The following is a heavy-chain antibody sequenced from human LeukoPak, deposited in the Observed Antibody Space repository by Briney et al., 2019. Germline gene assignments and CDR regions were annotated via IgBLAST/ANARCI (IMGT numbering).Heavy chain of an antibody. CDR1: GFTFSSYA. Sequence: GGSLRLSCAASGFTFSSYAMHWVRQAPGKGLEYVSAISSNGGSTYYANSVKGRFTISRDNSKNTLYLQMGSPRTEYKSVYYCARRGTYYGDSMDYWGQGTLVTVSS. J-gene: IGHJ4*02. D-gene: IGHD4-17*01. CDR3: ARRGTYYGDSMDY. CDR2: ISSNGGST. V-gene: IGHV3-64*01.